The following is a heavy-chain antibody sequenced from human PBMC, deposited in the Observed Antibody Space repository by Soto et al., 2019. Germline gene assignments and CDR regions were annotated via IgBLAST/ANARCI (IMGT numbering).Heavy chain of an antibody. Sequence: ASVKVSCKASGYSFTSYDVNWVRQATGQGLEWMGWMNPNSGNTAFAQKFQGRVTMTRDTPISTAYMELSGLRSEDTAVYYCARYPFTSYCSDGSCSYDAFDIWGQGTVVTVSS. V-gene: IGHV1-8*01. J-gene: IGHJ3*02. CDR1: GYSFTSYD. D-gene: IGHD2-15*01. CDR2: MNPNSGNT. CDR3: ARYPFTSYCSDGSCSYDAFDI.